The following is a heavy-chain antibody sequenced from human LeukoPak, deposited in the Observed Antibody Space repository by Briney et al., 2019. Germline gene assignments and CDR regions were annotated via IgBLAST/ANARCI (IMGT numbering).Heavy chain of an antibody. CDR1: GFSFSTYY. CDR2: ISSSSTYI. CDR3: ARVLLYSGYVNFDY. J-gene: IGHJ4*02. V-gene: IGHV3-21*01. Sequence: PGGSLRLSCAASGFSFSTYYVNWVRQAPGKGLEWVSCISSSSTYIFYADSVRGRFAISRDNAKNSLYLQMNSLRADDTAVYYCARVLLYSGYVNFDYWGQGTLVTVSS. D-gene: IGHD5-12*01.